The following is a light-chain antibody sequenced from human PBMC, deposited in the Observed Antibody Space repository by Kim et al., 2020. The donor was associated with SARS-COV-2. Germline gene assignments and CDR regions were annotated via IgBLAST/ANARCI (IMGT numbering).Light chain of an antibody. J-gene: IGKJ2*01. V-gene: IGKV3-20*01. Sequence: EIVLTQSPGTLSLSPGERATLSCRASQSVSSNYLAWHQQKPGQAPRLLIYGASSRATGIPDRFSVSGSGTDFTLTISRLEPEESAMYYCQQYDSSPPRYTFGQGTELEI. CDR3: QQYDSSPPRYT. CDR2: GAS. CDR1: QSVSSNY.